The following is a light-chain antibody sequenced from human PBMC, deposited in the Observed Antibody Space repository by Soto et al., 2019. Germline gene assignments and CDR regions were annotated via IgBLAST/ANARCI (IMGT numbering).Light chain of an antibody. CDR3: QQYDTSRVT. V-gene: IGKV3-20*01. CDR2: GAS. CDR1: QSLRRSY. Sequence: EIVLTQSPGTLSLSPGERATLSCRASQSLRRSYLAWYQQKPGQAPSLLIYGASSRATGIPDRFSGSGSGTDFTLTISRLEPGDFAVYYCQQYDTSRVTFGQGTKLEIK. J-gene: IGKJ2*01.